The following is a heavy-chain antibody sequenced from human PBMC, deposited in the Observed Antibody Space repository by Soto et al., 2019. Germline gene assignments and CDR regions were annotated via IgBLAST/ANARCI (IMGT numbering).Heavy chain of an antibody. J-gene: IGHJ5*02. D-gene: IGHD3-3*01. CDR2: ISAYNGNT. CDR3: ARGVSTIFGVAYYNWFDP. Sequence: ASVKVSCKASGYTFTSYGISWVRQAPGQGLEWMGWISAYNGNTNYAQKLQGRVTMTTDTSTSTAYMELRSLRSDDTAVYYCARGVSTIFGVAYYNWFDPWGQGTLVTVSP. CDR1: GYTFTSYG. V-gene: IGHV1-18*01.